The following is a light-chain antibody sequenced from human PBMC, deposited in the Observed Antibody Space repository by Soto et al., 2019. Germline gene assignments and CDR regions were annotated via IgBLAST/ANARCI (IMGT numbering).Light chain of an antibody. CDR3: QQSFDFPGT. V-gene: IGKV1-39*01. CDR2: SAS. CDR1: RGISSY. Sequence: DIQMTQSPSSLSASVGDRVTITCQACRGISSYLAWYQQKPGKPPKLLAYSASNLKSGVPSRFSGSGSGTDFTLTISNLQPEDLATYFCQQSFDFPGTFGQGTKVDIK. J-gene: IGKJ1*01.